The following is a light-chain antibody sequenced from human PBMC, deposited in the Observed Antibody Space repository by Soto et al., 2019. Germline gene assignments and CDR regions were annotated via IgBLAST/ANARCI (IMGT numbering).Light chain of an antibody. V-gene: IGKV1-5*03. J-gene: IGKJ1*01. CDR3: QQYYSYWT. CDR2: KAS. Sequence: IQMTQSPSTLSASVIDRVTTTCRASQSISSWLAWYQQKPGKAPKLLIYKASTLESGVPSRFSGGGSGTEFTLTISSLQPDDFATYYCQQYYSYWTFGQGTKVDIK. CDR1: QSISSW.